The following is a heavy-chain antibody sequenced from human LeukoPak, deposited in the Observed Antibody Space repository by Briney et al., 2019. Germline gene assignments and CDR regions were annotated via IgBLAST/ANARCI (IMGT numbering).Heavy chain of an antibody. Sequence: GGSLRLSCAASGFTFSSSWMTWVRQAPGEGLEWVASMNEDGGEIHYVDSVKGRFTISRDNAKNSLYLQMNSLTAEDTAVYYCARMYSSSWYYFDYWGQGTLVTVSS. CDR1: GFTFSSSW. J-gene: IGHJ4*02. V-gene: IGHV3-7*01. CDR2: MNEDGGEI. D-gene: IGHD6-13*01. CDR3: ARMYSSSWYYFDY.